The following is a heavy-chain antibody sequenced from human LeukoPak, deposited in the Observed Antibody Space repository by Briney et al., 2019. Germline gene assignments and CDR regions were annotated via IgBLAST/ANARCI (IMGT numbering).Heavy chain of an antibody. CDR1: GFTFSSYS. V-gene: IGHV3-48*01. J-gene: IGHJ4*02. D-gene: IGHD4-17*01. CDR2: ISSSSSTI. Sequence: PGRSLRLSCAASGFTFSSYSMNWVRQAPGKGLEWVSYISSSSSTIYYADSVKGRFTISRDNAKNSLYLQMNSLRAEDTAVYYCAKTRYGDYDYYFDYWGQGTLVTVSS. CDR3: AKTRYGDYDYYFDY.